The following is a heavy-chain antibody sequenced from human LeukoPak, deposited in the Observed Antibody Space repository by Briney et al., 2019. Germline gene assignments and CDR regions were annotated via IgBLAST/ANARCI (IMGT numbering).Heavy chain of an antibody. D-gene: IGHD2-2*01. CDR1: GFTFSSYW. V-gene: IGHV3-33*08. CDR2: IWYDGSNK. CDR3: AREASLYCSSTSCLHDAFDI. J-gene: IGHJ3*02. Sequence: PGGSLRLSCAASGFTFSSYWMSWVRQAPGKGLEWVAVIWYDGSNKYYADSVKGRFTISRDNSKNTLYLQMNSLRAEDTAVYYCAREASLYCSSTSCLHDAFDIWGQGTMVTVSS.